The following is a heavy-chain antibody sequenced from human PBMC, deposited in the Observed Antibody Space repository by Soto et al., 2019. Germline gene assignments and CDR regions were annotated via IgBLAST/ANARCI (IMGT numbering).Heavy chain of an antibody. Sequence: SETLSLTCTVSGGSISSGDYYWSWIRQPPGKGLEWIGYIYYSGSTYYNPSLKSRVTISVDTSKNQFSLKLSSVTAADTAVYYCARGDDYGDYSYGGQGTLVTVSS. CDR3: ARGDDYGDYSY. D-gene: IGHD4-17*01. V-gene: IGHV4-30-4*01. J-gene: IGHJ4*02. CDR1: GGSISSGDYY. CDR2: IYYSGST.